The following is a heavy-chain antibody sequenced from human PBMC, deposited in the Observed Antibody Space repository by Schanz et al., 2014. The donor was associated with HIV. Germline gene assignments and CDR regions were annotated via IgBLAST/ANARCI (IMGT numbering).Heavy chain of an antibody. CDR2: IWYDGNYK. D-gene: IGHD2-15*01. Sequence: VQLVETGGGLIQPGGSLRLSCAASGFIVSSNYMSWVRQAPGKGLEWVAVIWYDGNYKSYVDSVKGRFTISRDNSKNTLYLQMNSLRVEDTAVYYCALSRPSGYGGSWYFDLWGRGTLVAVSS. CDR1: GFIVSSNY. J-gene: IGHJ2*01. V-gene: IGHV3-33*08. CDR3: ALSRPSGYGGSWYFDL.